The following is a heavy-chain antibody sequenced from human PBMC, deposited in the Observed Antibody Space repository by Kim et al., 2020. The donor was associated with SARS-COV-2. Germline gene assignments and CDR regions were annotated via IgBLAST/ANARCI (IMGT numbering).Heavy chain of an antibody. CDR1: GGSISSSSYY. J-gene: IGHJ4*02. CDR3: ARLLVVTTPSTWVLD. V-gene: IGHV4-39*01. CDR2: IYYSGST. D-gene: IGHD2-8*02. Sequence: SETLSLTCTVSGGSISSSSYYWGWIRQPPGKGLEWIGSIYYSGSTYYNPSLKSRVTISVDTSKNQFSLKLSSVTAADTAVYYCARLLVVTTPSTWVLDWGQGTLVTVSS.